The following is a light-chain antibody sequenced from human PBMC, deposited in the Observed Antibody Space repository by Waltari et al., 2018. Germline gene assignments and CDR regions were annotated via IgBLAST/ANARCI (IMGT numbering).Light chain of an antibody. CDR3: QQYNNWPYT. J-gene: IGKJ2*01. Sequence: EIVLTQSPATLSVSPGERGTLPCRASQSVGSNLAWSQQKPGQAPRRLIYSASSRATGIPARFSGSGSGTEFTLTISSMQSEDFAVYYCQQYNNWPYTFGQGTKLEIK. CDR2: SAS. V-gene: IGKV3-15*01. CDR1: QSVGSN.